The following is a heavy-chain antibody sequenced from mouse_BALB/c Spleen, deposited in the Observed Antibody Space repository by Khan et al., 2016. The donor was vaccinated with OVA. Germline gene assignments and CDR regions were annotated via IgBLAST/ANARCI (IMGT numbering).Heavy chain of an antibody. J-gene: IGHJ3*01. V-gene: IGHV1S34*01. CDR1: GYSLTGYY. CDR3: AREDYYGSSSFAY. D-gene: IGHD1-1*01. CDR2: ISCYNGVI. Sequence: LVKTGASVKISCKASGYSLTGYYMHWVKQSHGKSLEWIGYISCYNGVISYNQKFKGKATFTVDTSSRTAYMQFTSLTSEDSAVYYCAREDYYGSSSFAYWGQGTLVTVSA.